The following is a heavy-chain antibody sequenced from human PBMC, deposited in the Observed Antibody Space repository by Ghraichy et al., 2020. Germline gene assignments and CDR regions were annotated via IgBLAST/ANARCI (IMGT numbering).Heavy chain of an antibody. D-gene: IGHD4-17*01. V-gene: IGHV4-59*01. Sequence: SETLSLTCTVSGGSISSYYWSWIRQPPGKGLEWIGYIYYSGSTNYNPSLKSRVTISVDTSKNQFSLKLSSVTAADTAVYYCARARFATVTTTVNWFDPWGQGTLVTVSS. CDR2: IYYSGST. J-gene: IGHJ5*02. CDR1: GGSISSYY. CDR3: ARARFATVTTTVNWFDP.